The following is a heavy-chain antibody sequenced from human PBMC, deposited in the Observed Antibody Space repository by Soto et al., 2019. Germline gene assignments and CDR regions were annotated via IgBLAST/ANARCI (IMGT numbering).Heavy chain of an antibody. CDR2: IWYDGSKK. D-gene: IGHD1-1*01. CDR1: GLTFSSYG. J-gene: IGHJ6*02. V-gene: IGHV3-33*01. CDR3: ARDRGAGDYYYGMDV. Sequence: QVQLVESGGDVVQPGRSLRLSCAASGLTFSSYGMYWVRQAPGKGLEWVALIWYDGSKKYYADSVKGRFTISRDNSKNTLYLQMNSLRAGDTAVYYCARDRGAGDYYYGMDVWGQGTTVTVSS.